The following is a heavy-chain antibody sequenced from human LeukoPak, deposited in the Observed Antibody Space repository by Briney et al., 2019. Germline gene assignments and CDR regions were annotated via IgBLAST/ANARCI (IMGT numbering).Heavy chain of an antibody. J-gene: IGHJ4*02. V-gene: IGHV1-2*06. CDR2: INPNSGDT. Sequence: ASVKVSCKASGYIFTGYFIHWVRQAPGQGLEWMGRINPNSGDTNYAQKFQGRVTMTRDTSISTACMELSRLRSDDTAVYYCARSPVETATLRGDYWGQGTLVTVSS. CDR1: GYIFTGYF. D-gene: IGHD5-24*01. CDR3: ARSPVETATLRGDY.